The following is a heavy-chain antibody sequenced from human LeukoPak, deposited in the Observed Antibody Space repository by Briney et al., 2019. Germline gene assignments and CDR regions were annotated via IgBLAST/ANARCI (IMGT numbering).Heavy chain of an antibody. CDR1: GFTFSNYG. Sequence: QPGGSLRLSCAASGFTFSNYGIKWVRQAPGKGLEWVSGISGSGGFTYYADSVKGRFTISRDNSKNTLYLQMNSLRAEDTAVYYCAHRHSIDCSSNCCYMYFDYWGQGTLVTVSS. J-gene: IGHJ4*02. D-gene: IGHD2-2*02. CDR2: ISGSGGFT. CDR3: AHRHSIDCSSNCCYMYFDY. V-gene: IGHV3-23*01.